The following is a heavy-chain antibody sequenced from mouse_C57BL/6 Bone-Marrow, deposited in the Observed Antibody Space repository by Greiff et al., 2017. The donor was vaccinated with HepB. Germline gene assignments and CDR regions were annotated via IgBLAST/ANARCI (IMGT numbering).Heavy chain of an antibody. CDR2: INPNNGGT. CDR3: AREGIYDGYYDAMDY. Sequence: VQLQQSGPELVKPGASVKISCKASGYTFTDYYMNWVKQSHGKSLEWIGDINPNNGGTSYNQKFKGKATLTADKSSSTAYMELRSLASEDSAVYYCAREGIYDGYYDAMDYWGQGTSVTVSS. CDR1: GYTFTDYY. V-gene: IGHV1-26*01. J-gene: IGHJ4*01. D-gene: IGHD2-3*01.